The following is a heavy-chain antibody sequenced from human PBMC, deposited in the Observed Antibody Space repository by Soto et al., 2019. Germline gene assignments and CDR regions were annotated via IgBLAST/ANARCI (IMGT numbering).Heavy chain of an antibody. CDR3: AKDVGYWSSTCCYDFYAMAV. V-gene: IGHV3-23*01. CDR2: VSGSGGTT. J-gene: IGHJ6*02. Sequence: EVQLLESGGGLVQPGGSLRLACTASGFTFSTSAMNWVRQAPGKGLEWVSGVSGSGGTTYYADSVEGRFSISRDNSEYTVYLQMNSLRAEDTAVYYCAKDVGYWSSTCCYDFYAMAVWGQGTTVPVSS. D-gene: IGHD2-2*01. CDR1: GFTFSTSA.